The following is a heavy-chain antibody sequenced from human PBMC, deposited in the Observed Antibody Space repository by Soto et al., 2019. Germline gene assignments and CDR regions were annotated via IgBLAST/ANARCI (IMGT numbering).Heavy chain of an antibody. V-gene: IGHV3-30*18. CDR1: GFTFSSYG. CDR3: AKDSLRFGELQPGMDV. J-gene: IGHJ6*02. Sequence: GGSLRLSCAASGFTFSSYGMHWVRQAPGKGLEWVAVISYDGSNKYYADSVKGRFTISRDNSKNTLYLQMNSLRAEDTAVYYCAKDSLRFGELQPGMDVWGQGTTVTVSS. D-gene: IGHD3-10*01. CDR2: ISYDGSNK.